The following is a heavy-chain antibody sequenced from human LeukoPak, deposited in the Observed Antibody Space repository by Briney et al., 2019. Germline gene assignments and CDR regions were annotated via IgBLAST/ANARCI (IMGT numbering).Heavy chain of an antibody. J-gene: IGHJ4*02. CDR2: INHSRYT. CDR1: GESSFSSYY. CDR3: SSQVVGNDY. D-gene: IGHD3-22*01. V-gene: IGHV4-34*01. Sequence: SEALSLTCALSGESSFSSYYWGWVRQPPGGALEWLGEINHSRYTNYNPSLKSRVPLSIDTSKTQFSLRLNSVTAADTAVYYCSSQVVGNDYWGQGTLVTVSS.